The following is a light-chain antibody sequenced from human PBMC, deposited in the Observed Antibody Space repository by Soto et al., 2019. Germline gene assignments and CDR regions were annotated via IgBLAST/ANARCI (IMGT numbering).Light chain of an antibody. CDR3: QQLNSYPRT. CDR1: QDISSY. Sequence: IQLTQSPSSLSASVRDRVTITCRASQDISSYLAWYQQKPGKAPKLLIFSASTLQSGVPSRFSRSGSGTDFTLTISSLQPEDSATYYCQQLNSYPRTFGQGTKVEIK. CDR2: SAS. V-gene: IGKV1-9*01. J-gene: IGKJ1*01.